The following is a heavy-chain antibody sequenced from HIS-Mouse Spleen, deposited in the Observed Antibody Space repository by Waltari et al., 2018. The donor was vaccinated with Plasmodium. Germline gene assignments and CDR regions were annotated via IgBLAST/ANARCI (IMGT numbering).Heavy chain of an antibody. D-gene: IGHD7-27*01. CDR2: IYSGGNT. J-gene: IGHJ4*02. V-gene: IGHV3-53*02. CDR3: ARAAIAWGSPYYFDY. CDR1: GFTVSSNS. Sequence: EVQLVETGGGLIQPGGSLRLSCAASGFTVSSNSMGWVRQAPGKGLGWVSVIYSGGNTYYADSVKGRFTIARDNSKNTLYLQMNSLRAEDTAVYYCARAAIAWGSPYYFDYWGQGTLVTVSS.